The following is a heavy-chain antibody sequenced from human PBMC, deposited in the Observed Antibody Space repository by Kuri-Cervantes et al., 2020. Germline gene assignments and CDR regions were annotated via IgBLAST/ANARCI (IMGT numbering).Heavy chain of an antibody. CDR1: GGSISSYY. J-gene: IGHJ5*02. V-gene: IGHV4-59*12. Sequence: SQTLSLTCTVSGGSISSYYWSWIRQPPGKGLEWIGYIYYSGSTNYNPSLKSRATISVDTSKNQFSLKLSSVTAADTAVYYCARVRPGITMIVVVRRGHNWFDPWGQGTLVTVSS. D-gene: IGHD3-22*01. CDR3: ARVRPGITMIVVVRRGHNWFDP. CDR2: IYYSGST.